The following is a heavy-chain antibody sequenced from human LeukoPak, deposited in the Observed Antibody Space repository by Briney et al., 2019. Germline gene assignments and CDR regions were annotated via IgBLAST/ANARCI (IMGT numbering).Heavy chain of an antibody. CDR1: GFRFSDFA. Sequence: PGRPLRLSCAASGFRFSDFAMHWVRQAPGKGLEWLALIWYDGHSTYYTDSVKGRFTISRDDANDTLYLQMTSLSADDTAVYFCARGYGSGSYLDKWDQGTLVTVSS. CDR2: IWYDGHST. D-gene: IGHD3-10*01. CDR3: ARGYGSGSYLDK. V-gene: IGHV3-33*01. J-gene: IGHJ1*01.